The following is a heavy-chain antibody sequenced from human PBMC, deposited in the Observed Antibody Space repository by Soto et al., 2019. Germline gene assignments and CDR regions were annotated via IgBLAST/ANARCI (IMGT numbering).Heavy chain of an antibody. J-gene: IGHJ1*01. Sequence: GGSLRLSCTASGFTFSSHAMTWVRQAPGKGLEWVSGLSDSGISIYYADSVKDRLTISRDNSDNTLHLQMNSLRDDDTAIYYCAKRRLNTITSLSDWWGQGVQVTVSS. D-gene: IGHD3-16*02. CDR2: LSDSGISI. CDR3: AKRRLNTITSLSDW. CDR1: GFTFSSHA. V-gene: IGHV3-23*01.